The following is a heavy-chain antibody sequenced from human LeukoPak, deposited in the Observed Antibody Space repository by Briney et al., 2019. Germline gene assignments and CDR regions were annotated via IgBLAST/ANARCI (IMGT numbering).Heavy chain of an antibody. CDR1: GYTLTELS. CDR2: FDPEDGET. D-gene: IGHD3-10*01. Sequence: ASVKVSCKGSGYTLTELSMHWVRQAPGKGLEWMGGFDPEDGETIYAQKFQGRVTMTEDTSTDTAYMELSSLRSEDTAVYYCATDYKRPPYYYYYGMDVWGQGTTVTVSS. V-gene: IGHV1-24*01. CDR3: ATDYKRPPYYYYYGMDV. J-gene: IGHJ6*02.